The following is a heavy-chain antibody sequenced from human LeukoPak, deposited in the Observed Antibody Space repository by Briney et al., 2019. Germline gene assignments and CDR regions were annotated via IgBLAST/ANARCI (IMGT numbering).Heavy chain of an antibody. CDR1: GGSFSGYH. CDR2: INPRGST. V-gene: IGHV4-34*01. J-gene: IGHJ6*03. D-gene: IGHD3-22*01. Sequence: SEALSHTCAVYGGSFSGYHWTWIRQSPGKGLEWIGDINPRGSTYYNPSLKSRLTISVDTSKNQFSLKLRSVTAADTAVYYCARGRHDITMIVVVMTSVSYYLDVWGKGTTVTVS. CDR3: ARGRHDITMIVVVMTSVSYYLDV.